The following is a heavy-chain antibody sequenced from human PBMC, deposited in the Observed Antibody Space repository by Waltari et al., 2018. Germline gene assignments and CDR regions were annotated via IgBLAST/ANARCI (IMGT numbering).Heavy chain of an antibody. CDR1: GFTFSSYA. CDR2: ISGSGGST. V-gene: IGHV3-23*01. D-gene: IGHD6-19*01. CDR3: AKEIAVAGTRPFDY. J-gene: IGHJ4*02. Sequence: EVQLLESGGGLVQPGGSLRLSCAASGFTFSSYAMRWVRPAPGKGLEWVSAISGSGGSTYYADAVKGRFTISRDNSKNTLYLQMNSLRAEDTAVYYCAKEIAVAGTRPFDYWGQGTLVTVSS.